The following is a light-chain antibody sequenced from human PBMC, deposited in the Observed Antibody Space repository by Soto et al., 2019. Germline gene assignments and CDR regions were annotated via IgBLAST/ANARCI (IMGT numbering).Light chain of an antibody. CDR3: SLYTSSSTYV. V-gene: IGLV2-18*01. Sequence: QSALTQPPSVSGSPGQSVTISCTGTSSDVGSYNRVSWYHQPPGTAPKLMIYEVSNRPSGVLDRFSGSKSGNTASLTISGLQAEDEADYYCSLYTSSSTYVFGTGTKLTVL. CDR2: EVS. J-gene: IGLJ1*01. CDR1: SSDVGSYNR.